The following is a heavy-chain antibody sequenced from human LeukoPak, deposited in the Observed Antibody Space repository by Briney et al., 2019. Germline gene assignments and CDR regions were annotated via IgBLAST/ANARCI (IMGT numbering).Heavy chain of an antibody. Sequence: PGASLRLFCAACGFTFSSYAMSWVRQAPGKGLEGGSAISGSGGSTYYADSVKGRFTISRDNSKNTLYLQMNSLRAEDTAVYYCAKFLDGSGSYKDERGIDRWGQGTLVTVSS. CDR3: AKFLDGSGSYKDERGIDR. D-gene: IGHD3-10*01. J-gene: IGHJ5*02. CDR2: ISGSGGST. V-gene: IGHV3-23*01. CDR1: GFTFSSYA.